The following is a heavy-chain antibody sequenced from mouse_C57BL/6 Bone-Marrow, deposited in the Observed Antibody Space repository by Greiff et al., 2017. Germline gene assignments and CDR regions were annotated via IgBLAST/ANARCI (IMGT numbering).Heavy chain of an antibody. CDR2: IIPWSGST. Sequence: VQLQQSGPGLVKPGASVKISCTASGYTFTDYYINWVKQRPGQGLEWVGLIIPWSGSTYYTETFKGKATITVDKASSTADMLLSSLTSEDSAVYFCARFTTVVAGNFEYWGEGTTLTVSS. J-gene: IGHJ2*01. CDR1: GYTFTDYY. CDR3: ARFTTVVAGNFEY. D-gene: IGHD1-1*01. V-gene: IGHV1-75*01.